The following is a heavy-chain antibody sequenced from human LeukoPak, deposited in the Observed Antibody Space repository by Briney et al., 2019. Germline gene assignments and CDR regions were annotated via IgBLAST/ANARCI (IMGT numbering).Heavy chain of an antibody. CDR1: GGSISSGSYY. D-gene: IGHD3-22*01. Sequence: SQTLSLTFTVSGGSISSGSYYWSWIRQPAGKGLEWIGRIYTSGSTNYNPSLKSRVTISVDTSKNQFSLKLSSVTAADTAVYYCARADSSGYYVDYWGQGTLVTVSS. V-gene: IGHV4-61*02. J-gene: IGHJ4*02. CDR2: IYTSGST. CDR3: ARADSSGYYVDY.